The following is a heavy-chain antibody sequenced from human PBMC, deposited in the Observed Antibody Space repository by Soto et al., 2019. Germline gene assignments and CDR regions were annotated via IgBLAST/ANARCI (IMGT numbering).Heavy chain of an antibody. V-gene: IGHV3-53*04. D-gene: IGHD2-15*01. J-gene: IGHJ4*02. Sequence: EVQLVESGGGLVQPGGSLRLSCAVSGFTVSINYMSWVRQAPGKGLEWVSVIYSGGSTYYEDSVKGRFTISRHNSKNTLYFQMNRLRAEVTAVYYCAATRLGYWGQGTLVTVSS. CDR3: AATRLGY. CDR1: GFTVSINY. CDR2: IYSGGST.